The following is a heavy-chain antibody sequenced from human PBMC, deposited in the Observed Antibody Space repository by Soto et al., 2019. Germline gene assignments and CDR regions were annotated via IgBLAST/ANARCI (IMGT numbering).Heavy chain of an antibody. D-gene: IGHD3-10*01. CDR3: IRDYGEPGSTNAFDI. CDR2: INGDGSGT. CDR1: GFTFSSFW. Sequence: EVQLVESGGDLVQSGGSLRLSCAASGFTFSSFWMHWVRQAPGEGLVWVSRINGDGSGTNYADFVEGRFTISRDNAKNTLYLQMSSLRAEDTAVYCCIRDYGEPGSTNAFDIWGQGTVVTVSS. J-gene: IGHJ3*02. V-gene: IGHV3-74*01.